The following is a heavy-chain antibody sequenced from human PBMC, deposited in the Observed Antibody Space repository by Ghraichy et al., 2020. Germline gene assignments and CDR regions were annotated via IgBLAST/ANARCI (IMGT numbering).Heavy chain of an antibody. CDR1: GFTFSSYG. CDR2: ISYDGSNK. D-gene: IGHD3-10*01. CDR3: AKDRSGHYGYGMDV. J-gene: IGHJ6*02. V-gene: IGHV3-30*18. Sequence: GESLNISCAASGFTFSSYGMHWVRQAPGKGLEWVAVISYDGSNKYYADSVKGRFTVSRDNSKNTLYLQMNSLRAEDTAVYYCAKDRSGHYGYGMDVWGQGTTVTVSS.